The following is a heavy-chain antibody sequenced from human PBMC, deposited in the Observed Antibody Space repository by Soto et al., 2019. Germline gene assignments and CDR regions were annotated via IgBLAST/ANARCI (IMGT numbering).Heavy chain of an antibody. Sequence: GGSLRLSCAASGFTFSSYGMHWVRQAPGKGLEWVAVISYDGSNKYYADSVKGRFTISRDNSKNTLYLQMNSLRAEDTAVYYCAKIGYCSGGSCYGTNYWGQGTLVTVS. CDR2: ISYDGSNK. CDR3: AKIGYCSGGSCYGTNY. J-gene: IGHJ4*02. CDR1: GFTFSSYG. D-gene: IGHD2-15*01. V-gene: IGHV3-30*18.